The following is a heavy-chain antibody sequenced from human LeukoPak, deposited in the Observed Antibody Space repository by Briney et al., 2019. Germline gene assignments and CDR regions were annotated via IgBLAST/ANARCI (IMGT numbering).Heavy chain of an antibody. CDR2: ISYDGSNK. D-gene: IGHD2-21*02. V-gene: IGHV3-30*04. J-gene: IGHJ4*02. Sequence: GRSLRLSCAASGFTFSSYAMHWVRQAPGKGLEWVAVISYDGSNKYYADSVKGRFTIFRDNAKNTVYLQMNSLRAEDTAAYYCASELAHCVGDCLQNWGQGTLVTVSS. CDR1: GFTFSSYA. CDR3: ASELAHCVGDCLQN.